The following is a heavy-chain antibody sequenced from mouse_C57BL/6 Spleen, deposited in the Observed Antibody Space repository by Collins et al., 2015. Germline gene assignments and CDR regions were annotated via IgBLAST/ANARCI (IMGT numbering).Heavy chain of an antibody. Sequence: QVQLKESGPDLVAPSQSLSITCTVSGFSLTSYGVHWVRQPPGKGLEWLVVIWSDGSTTYNSALKSRLSISKDNSKSQVFLKMNSLQTDDTAMYYCARHVWDSVFAMDYWGQGTSVTVSS. CDR3: ARHVWDSVFAMDY. J-gene: IGHJ4*01. V-gene: IGHV2-6-2*01. CDR2: IWSDGST. CDR1: GFSLTSYG. D-gene: IGHD4-1*01.